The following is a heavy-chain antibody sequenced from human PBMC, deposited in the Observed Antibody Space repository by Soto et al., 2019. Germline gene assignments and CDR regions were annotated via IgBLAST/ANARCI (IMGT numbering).Heavy chain of an antibody. CDR2: MSHDGSHK. CDR3: ARLPRSGWDHYYYGMDV. J-gene: IGHJ6*02. CDR1: GFTFSTYG. V-gene: IGHV3-30*03. D-gene: IGHD6-19*01. Sequence: QVQLVESGGGVVQAGGSLGLSFTASGFTFSTYGRHWVRQAPGKGPEWVAVMSHDGSHKAFLDSVKGRFNISRDNSKNTLYLQKNSLRPDDPAVYYCARLPRSGWDHYYYGMDVWGQGTTVIVSS.